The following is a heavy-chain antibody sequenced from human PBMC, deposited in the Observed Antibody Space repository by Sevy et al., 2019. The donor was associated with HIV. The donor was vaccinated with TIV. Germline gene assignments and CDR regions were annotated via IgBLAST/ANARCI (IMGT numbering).Heavy chain of an antibody. CDR3: ARTGVVVTGYMDV. CDR2: ISSSSSYI. V-gene: IGHV3-21*01. Sequence: GGSLRLSCAASGFTFSSYSMNWVRQAPGKGLEWVSSISSSSSYIYYADSVKGRFTISRDNAKNSLYLQMNSLRAEDTAVYCCARTGVVVTGYMDVWGKGTTVTVSS. CDR1: GFTFSSYS. D-gene: IGHD2-21*02. J-gene: IGHJ6*03.